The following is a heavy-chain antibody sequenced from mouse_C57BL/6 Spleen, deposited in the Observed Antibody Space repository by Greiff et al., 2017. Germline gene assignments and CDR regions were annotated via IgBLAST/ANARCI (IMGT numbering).Heavy chain of an antibody. Sequence: VQLQQSGAELVKPGASVKISCKASGYAFSSYWMNWVKQRPGKGLEWIGQIYPGDGDTNYNGKFKGKATLTADKSSSTAYMQLSSLTSEDSAVYFCARGDYGNSYWYFDVWGTGTTVTVSS. CDR1: GYAFSSYW. V-gene: IGHV1-80*01. CDR3: ARGDYGNSYWYFDV. CDR2: IYPGDGDT. D-gene: IGHD2-1*01. J-gene: IGHJ1*03.